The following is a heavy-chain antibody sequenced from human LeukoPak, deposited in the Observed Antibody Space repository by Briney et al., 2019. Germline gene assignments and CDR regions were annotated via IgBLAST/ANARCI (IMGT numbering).Heavy chain of an antibody. CDR2: INSDGSST. D-gene: IGHD3-22*01. CDR3: ARGAPYYYDTGIDY. CDR1: GFTFSSYW. J-gene: IGHJ4*02. Sequence: PGGSLRLSCAASGFTFSSYWMHWVRQAPGKGLIWFSRINSDGSSTSYADSVKGRFTISRDNAKNTLYLQMNSLRAEDTAVYYCARGAPYYYDTGIDYWGQGTLVTVSS. V-gene: IGHV3-74*01.